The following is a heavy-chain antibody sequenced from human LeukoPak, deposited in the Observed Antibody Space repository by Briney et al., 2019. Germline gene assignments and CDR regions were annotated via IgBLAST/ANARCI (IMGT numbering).Heavy chain of an antibody. V-gene: IGHV3-73*01. CDR2: IRSKANNYAT. D-gene: IGHD1-26*01. Sequence: GGSLRLSCAASGFTFSGSAMHWVRQASGKGREWVGRIRSKANNYATTYAASVKGRLTISRDDSKDTAYLQMNSLKTEDTAVYYCARLEGATAFDVWGQGTMVTVSS. CDR3: ARLEGATAFDV. J-gene: IGHJ3*01. CDR1: GFTFSGSA.